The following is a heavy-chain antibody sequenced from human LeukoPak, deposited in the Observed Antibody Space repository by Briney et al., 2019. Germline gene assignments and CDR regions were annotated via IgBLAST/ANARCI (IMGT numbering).Heavy chain of an antibody. Sequence: SETLSLTCTVSGGSISDYYWSWIRQPPGKGLEWIGYIYYSGSTNYNPSLKSRVTISVDTSKNQFSLKLSSVTAADTAVYYCARTRLDNWFDPWGQGTLVTVSS. V-gene: IGHV4-59*01. CDR3: ARTRLDNWFDP. CDR1: GGSISDYY. CDR2: IYYSGST. J-gene: IGHJ5*02. D-gene: IGHD6-19*01.